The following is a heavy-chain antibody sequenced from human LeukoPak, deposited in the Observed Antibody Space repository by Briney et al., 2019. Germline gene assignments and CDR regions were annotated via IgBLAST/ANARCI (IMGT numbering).Heavy chain of an antibody. CDR2: ISLYRGKR. D-gene: IGHD1-26*01. V-gene: IGHV3-9*01. CDR1: GFTFDDYA. J-gene: IGHJ4*02. Sequence: PGGSLRLSCTGSGFTFDDYAMHWVRQAPGKGLAGVSAISLYRGKRVYEASVKVRFSLSRDNAENSLHLQMNSLRAEATALYYSAKDISGSGSYYFDFWGQGTLVTVSS. CDR3: AKDISGSGSYYFDF.